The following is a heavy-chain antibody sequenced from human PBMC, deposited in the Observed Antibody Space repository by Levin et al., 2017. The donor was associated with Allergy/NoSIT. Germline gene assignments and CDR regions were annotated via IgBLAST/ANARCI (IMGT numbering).Heavy chain of an antibody. V-gene: IGHV3-23*01. D-gene: IGHD1-26*01. CDR3: AKDRGSYFGVNCYDF. CDR1: GFSFSAYA. J-gene: IGHJ4*02. Sequence: GGSLRLSCAASGFSFSAYAMSWVRQAPGKGLEWVTAISGDGGSRYYADSVKGRFPISRDNSKDTLFLQMSSLRAEDTAIYYCAKDRGSYFGVNCYDFWGQGSLVTVSS. CDR2: ISGDGGSR.